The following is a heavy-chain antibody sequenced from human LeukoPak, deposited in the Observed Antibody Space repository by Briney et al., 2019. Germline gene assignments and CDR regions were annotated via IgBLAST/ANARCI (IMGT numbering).Heavy chain of an antibody. CDR2: FDPEDGET. J-gene: IGHJ4*02. CDR3: ATGEPEEVGPTPFDY. CDR1: GYTLIELS. Sequence: ASVKVSCKVSGYTLIELSMHWVRQAPGKGLEWMGGFDPEDGETIYTQKFQGRVTMTEDTSTDTAYMELSSLRSEDTAVYYCATGEPEEVGPTPFDYWGQGTLVTVSS. D-gene: IGHD1-26*01. V-gene: IGHV1-24*01.